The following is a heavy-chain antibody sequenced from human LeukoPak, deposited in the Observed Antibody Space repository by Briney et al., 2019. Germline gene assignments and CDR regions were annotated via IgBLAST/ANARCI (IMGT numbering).Heavy chain of an antibody. CDR3: ARHVPYCSSSSCSIYYFDY. CDR1: GGSISGYY. CDR2: IYYSGST. D-gene: IGHD2-2*01. J-gene: IGHJ4*02. V-gene: IGHV4-59*08. Sequence: SETLSLTCTVAGGSISGYYWSWIRQPPGKGLEWIGYIYYSGSTNYNPSLKSRVTISVDTSKNQFSLKLSSVTAADTAVYYCARHVPYCSSSSCSIYYFDYWGQGTLVTVSS.